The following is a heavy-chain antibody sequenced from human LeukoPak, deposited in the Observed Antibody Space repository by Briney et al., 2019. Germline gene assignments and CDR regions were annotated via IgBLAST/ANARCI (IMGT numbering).Heavy chain of an antibody. J-gene: IGHJ6*03. V-gene: IGHV1-69*06. Sequence: GASVKVSCKASRGTFSNYAISWVRQAPGQGLEWMGGIIPIFGTTNYAQKFQDRVTITADKSTSTAYMELSSLRFEDTAVYYCARVVGLTGYSSSWYSGYYYYMDVWGKGTTVTVSS. CDR1: RGTFSNYA. CDR3: ARVVGLTGYSSSWYSGYYYYMDV. CDR2: IIPIFGTT. D-gene: IGHD6-13*01.